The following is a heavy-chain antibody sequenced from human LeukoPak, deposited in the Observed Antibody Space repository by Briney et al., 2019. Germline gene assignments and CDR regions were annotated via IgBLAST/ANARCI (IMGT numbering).Heavy chain of an antibody. CDR3: ARAPGRPAAVFDY. J-gene: IGHJ4*02. Sequence: SETLSLTCTVSGYSISSGYYWGWIRRPPGKGREWIGSTYHSGSTYYNPSLKSRVTISVDTSKNQFSLKLSSVTAADTAVYYCARAPGRPAAVFDYWGQGTLVTVSS. D-gene: IGHD2-2*01. CDR1: GYSISSGYY. V-gene: IGHV4-38-2*02. CDR2: TYHSGST.